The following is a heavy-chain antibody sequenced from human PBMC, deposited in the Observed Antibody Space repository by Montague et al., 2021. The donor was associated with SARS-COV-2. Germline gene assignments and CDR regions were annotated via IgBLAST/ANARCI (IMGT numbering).Heavy chain of an antibody. D-gene: IGHD1-1*01. Sequence: SETLSLTCAVSGGSFSDYHWTWIRQSQGGGLEWIGQINYGGSTKYNPALRSRVTISIDTSKNQYSLKLTSVTAAATAVYYCARGAPGYWGQGTLVTVSS. J-gene: IGHJ4*02. V-gene: IGHV4-34*01. CDR2: INYGGST. CDR1: GGSFSDYH. CDR3: ARGAPGY.